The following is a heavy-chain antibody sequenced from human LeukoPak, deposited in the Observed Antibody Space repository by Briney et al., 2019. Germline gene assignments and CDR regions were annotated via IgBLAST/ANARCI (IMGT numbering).Heavy chain of an antibody. D-gene: IGHD1-26*01. CDR2: ISNSDTII. Sequence: GGSLRLSCAASGFTFSTYEMNWVRQAPGKGLEWVSYISNSDTIIYYADSVKGRFTISKDNAKNSLYLQMNSLRAEDTAVYYCARDGPYRVGPTAFVYWGERTLVTVSS. CDR1: GFTFSTYE. V-gene: IGHV3-48*03. J-gene: IGHJ4*02. CDR3: ARDGPYRVGPTAFVY.